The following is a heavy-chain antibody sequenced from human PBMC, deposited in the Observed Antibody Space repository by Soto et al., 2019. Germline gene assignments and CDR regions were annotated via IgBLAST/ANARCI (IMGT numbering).Heavy chain of an antibody. Sequence: PSETLSLTCSVSGASIYIGGYFWSWIRQSPGKGLEWIGHIHNSGSPYNNPPLKSRVTISADTSMNQFSLALTSVTAADTAMYYCATPGSGLRFDYWGQGTLVTVSS. CDR2: IHNSGSP. CDR3: ATPGSGLRFDY. CDR1: GASIYIGGYF. D-gene: IGHD3-10*01. V-gene: IGHV4-30-4*01. J-gene: IGHJ4*02.